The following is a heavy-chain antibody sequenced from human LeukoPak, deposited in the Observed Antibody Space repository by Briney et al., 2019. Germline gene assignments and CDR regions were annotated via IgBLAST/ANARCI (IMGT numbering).Heavy chain of an antibody. CDR2: ISYDGSNK. Sequence: GGSLRLSCAASGFTFSSYWMHWVRQAPGKGLEWVAVISYDGSNKYYADSVKGRFTISRDNSKNTLYLQMNSLRAEDTAVYYCARDSSGYLDYWGQGTLVTVSS. J-gene: IGHJ4*02. CDR3: ARDSSGYLDY. D-gene: IGHD6-19*01. V-gene: IGHV3-30-3*01. CDR1: GFTFSSYW.